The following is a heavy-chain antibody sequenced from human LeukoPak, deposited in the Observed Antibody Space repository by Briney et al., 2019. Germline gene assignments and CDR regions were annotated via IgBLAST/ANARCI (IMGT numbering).Heavy chain of an antibody. CDR1: GFTFSHYA. CDR3: ARARNGTLKY. D-gene: IGHD1-26*01. Sequence: GGSLRLSCAASGFTFSHYAMHWVRQAPGKGLEWVAVISYDGSHQYSADSVKGRLTISRDNSRHTLYLQMNSLRPEDTAVYYCARARNGTLKYWGQGTLVTASS. J-gene: IGHJ4*02. CDR2: ISYDGSHQ. V-gene: IGHV3-30*01.